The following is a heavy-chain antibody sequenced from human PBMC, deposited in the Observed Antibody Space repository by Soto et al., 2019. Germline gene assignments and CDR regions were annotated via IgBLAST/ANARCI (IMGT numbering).Heavy chain of an antibody. Sequence: QVQLQESGPGLVKPSQNLSLTCTVSGGSFSSGAYYWSWVRRHPGMGLEWIGYISYRGTPYYNPSLKSRLTISVDASKNQFSLRLSSVTAEDTAVYYCARVSATGTRWFDPWGQGTLVTVSS. CDR3: ARVSATGTRWFDP. J-gene: IGHJ5*02. D-gene: IGHD6-13*01. CDR2: ISYRGTP. V-gene: IGHV4-31*03. CDR1: GGSFSSGAYY.